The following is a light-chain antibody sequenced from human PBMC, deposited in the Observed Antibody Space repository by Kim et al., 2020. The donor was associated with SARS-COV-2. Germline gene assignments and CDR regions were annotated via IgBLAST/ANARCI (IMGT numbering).Light chain of an antibody. V-gene: IGLV3-19*01. CDR3: HSRASSENVL. CDR1: SLRKFY. Sequence: SSELTQDPAVSVAVGQTVTITCQGDSLRKFYASWYQQKPGQAPVLVIYGRNNRPSGIPERLSGSTSGNTASLIITGAQAEDEADYYCHSRASSENVLFGGGTKVTVL. CDR2: GRN. J-gene: IGLJ2*01.